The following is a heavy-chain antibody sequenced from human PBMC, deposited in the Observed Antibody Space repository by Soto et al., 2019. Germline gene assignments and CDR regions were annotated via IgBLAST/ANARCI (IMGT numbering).Heavy chain of an antibody. D-gene: IGHD3-10*01. CDR2: IYHTGSN. CDR1: GXSLTTICYD. Sequence: TLSLPCSVSGXSLTTICYDWSWVRQHPGKGLEWIWYIYHTGSNYYNQSLKSRVTISLYNSKQQFSLNLTSVTAADTAVYYCSRLRDTYFFDSWGQGTLGTVS. V-gene: IGHV4-31*03. J-gene: IGHJ4*02. CDR3: SRLRDTYFFDS.